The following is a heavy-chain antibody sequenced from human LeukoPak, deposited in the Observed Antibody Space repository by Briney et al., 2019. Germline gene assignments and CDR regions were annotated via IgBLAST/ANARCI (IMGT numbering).Heavy chain of an antibody. CDR2: IYYTGST. Sequence: SETLSLTCGVSGGAITNYYWNWIRQAPGKGLEWLGYIYYTGSTTYNPSVKSRITISLDTSKKQISLKLRSVTAADTAVYYCARQNYYGSYFDYWGQGTLATVSS. CDR3: ARQNYYGSYFDY. CDR1: GGAITNYY. V-gene: IGHV4-59*01. J-gene: IGHJ4*02. D-gene: IGHD3-10*01.